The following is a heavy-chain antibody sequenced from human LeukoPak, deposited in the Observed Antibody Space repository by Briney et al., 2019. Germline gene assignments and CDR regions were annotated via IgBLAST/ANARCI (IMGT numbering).Heavy chain of an antibody. Sequence: GGSLRLSCAASGFTFNKYGMHWVRQAPGKGLEWVAFIRYDGSNKYYADSVKGRFTISRDNSKNTLSLQMNSLRAEDTAVYYCAKKPGYGYAFDIWGQGTMVTVSS. V-gene: IGHV3-30*02. D-gene: IGHD5-18*01. CDR3: AKKPGYGYAFDI. J-gene: IGHJ3*02. CDR1: GFTFNKYG. CDR2: IRYDGSNK.